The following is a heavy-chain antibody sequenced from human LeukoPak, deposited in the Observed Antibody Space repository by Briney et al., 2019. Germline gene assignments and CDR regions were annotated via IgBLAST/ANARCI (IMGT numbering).Heavy chain of an antibody. CDR3: AKDVAAGYYYGMDV. CDR1: GFTFSSYA. Sequence: GGSLRLSCAASGFTFSSYAMSWVRQAPGKGLEWVSAISGSGGSTYYADSVKGRFTISRDNSKNTLYLQMNSLSAEDTAISYCAKDVAAGYYYGMDVWGQGTTVTVSS. V-gene: IGHV3-23*01. D-gene: IGHD6-25*01. J-gene: IGHJ6*02. CDR2: ISGSGGST.